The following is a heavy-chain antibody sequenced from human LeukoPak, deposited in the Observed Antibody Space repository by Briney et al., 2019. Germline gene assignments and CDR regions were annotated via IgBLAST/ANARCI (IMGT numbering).Heavy chain of an antibody. V-gene: IGHV4-61*01. D-gene: IGHD3-22*01. CDR1: GGSFSSSSYY. Sequence: PSETLSLTCTVSGGSFSSSSYYWGWIRQPPGKGLVWIGYIYYSGSTNYNPSLKSRVTISVDTSKNQFSLKLSSVTAADTAVYYCAREGYYYDSIGSDAFDIWGQGTMATVSS. J-gene: IGHJ3*02. CDR3: AREGYYYDSIGSDAFDI. CDR2: IYYSGST.